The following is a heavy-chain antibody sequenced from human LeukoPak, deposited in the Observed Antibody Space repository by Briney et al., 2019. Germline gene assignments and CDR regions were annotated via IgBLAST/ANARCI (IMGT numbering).Heavy chain of an antibody. V-gene: IGHV3-9*01. Sequence: GRSLRLSCAASGFPFDDYAMHWVRLAPGKGLEWVSGISWNSGSIVYADSVKGRFTISRDNAKNSLYLQMNSLRAEDTAVYHCARYIGSGWSWFDPWGQGTLVTVSS. J-gene: IGHJ5*02. CDR2: ISWNSGSI. CDR1: GFPFDDYA. D-gene: IGHD6-19*01. CDR3: ARYIGSGWSWFDP.